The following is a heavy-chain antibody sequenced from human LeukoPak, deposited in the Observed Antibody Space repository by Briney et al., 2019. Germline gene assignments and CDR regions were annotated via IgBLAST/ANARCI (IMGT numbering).Heavy chain of an antibody. CDR1: GDTFSSYG. CDR2: IIPILDVS. V-gene: IGHV1-69*04. Sequence: GASVKVSCKTSGDTFSSYGVNWVRQAPGQGLEWMGRIIPILDVSNYAQKFQGRVTITADKSTTTAYMEMSSLRSEDSAVYFCARDPVAELRYYFDSWGQGTLVTVSS. J-gene: IGHJ4*02. D-gene: IGHD3-16*01. CDR3: ARDPVAELRYYFDS.